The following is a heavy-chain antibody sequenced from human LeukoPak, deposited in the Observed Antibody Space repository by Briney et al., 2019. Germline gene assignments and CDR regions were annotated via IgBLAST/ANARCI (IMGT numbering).Heavy chain of an antibody. CDR1: GYTFTGYY. CDR2: ISAYNGNT. Sequence: GASVKVSCKASGYTFTGYYMHWARQAPGQGLEWMGWISAYNGNTNYAQKLQGRVTMTTDTSTSTAYMELRSLRSDDTAVYYCTRRGAAAGDYWGQGTLVTVSS. V-gene: IGHV1-18*04. D-gene: IGHD6-13*01. CDR3: TRRGAAAGDY. J-gene: IGHJ4*02.